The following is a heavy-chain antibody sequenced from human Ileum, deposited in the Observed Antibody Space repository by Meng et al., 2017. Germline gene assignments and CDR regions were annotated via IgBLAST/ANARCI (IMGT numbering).Heavy chain of an antibody. V-gene: IGHV4-4*07. D-gene: IGHD4-17*01. CDR1: GGSISSYY. CDR3: ARDVVPTVTYYYNWFDP. J-gene: IGHJ5*02. CDR2: IYTSGST. Sequence: QGDLQEEGPGLVKPSETLPPTCTVSGGSISSYYWSWIRQPAGKGLEWIGRIYTSGSTNYNPSLKSRVTMSVDTSKNQFSLKLSSVTAADTAVYYCARDVVPTVTYYYNWFDPWGQGTLVTVSS.